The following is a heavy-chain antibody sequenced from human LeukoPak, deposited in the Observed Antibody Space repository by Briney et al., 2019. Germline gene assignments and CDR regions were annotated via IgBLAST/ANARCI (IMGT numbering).Heavy chain of an antibody. J-gene: IGHJ5*02. D-gene: IGHD3-10*01. CDR1: GYTFTSYG. CDR3: ARAFTMVRGVTRSDWFDP. CDR2: ISAYNGNT. Sequence: ASVKVSCKASGYTFTSYGISWVRQAPGQGLEWMGWISAYNGNTNYAQKFQGRVTMTRDTSISTAYMELSRLRSDDTAVYYCARAFTMVRGVTRSDWFDPWGQGTLVTVSS. V-gene: IGHV1-18*01.